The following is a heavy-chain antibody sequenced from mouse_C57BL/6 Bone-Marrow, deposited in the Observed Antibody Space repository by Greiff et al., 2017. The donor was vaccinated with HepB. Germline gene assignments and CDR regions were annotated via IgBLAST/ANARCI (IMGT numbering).Heavy chain of an antibody. D-gene: IGHD1-1*01. Sequence: LQESGAELARPGASVKLSCKASGYTFTSYGISWVKQRTGQGLEWIGEIYPSSGNTYYNEKFKGKATLTADKSSSTAYMELRSLTSEDSAVYFCARPPLLLRSLYFYAMDYWDQGTSVTVTS. V-gene: IGHV1-81*01. J-gene: IGHJ4*01. CDR1: GYTFTSYG. CDR2: IYPSSGNT. CDR3: ARPPLLLRSLYFYAMDY.